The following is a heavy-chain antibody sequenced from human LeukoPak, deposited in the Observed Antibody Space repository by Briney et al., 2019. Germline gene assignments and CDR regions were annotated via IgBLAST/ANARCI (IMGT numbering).Heavy chain of an antibody. Sequence: PGGSLRLSCAASGFTFSTYEMNWVRQAPGKGLEWVSYIGSSGSAKYYADSVRGRFTISRDNAKNSLYLQMNSLRAEDTAVYYCTRAGSDGSALFCCWGQGTLVTVSS. CDR2: IGSSGSAK. V-gene: IGHV3-48*03. D-gene: IGHD6-19*01. CDR3: TRAGSDGSALFCC. J-gene: IGHJ4*02. CDR1: GFTFSTYE.